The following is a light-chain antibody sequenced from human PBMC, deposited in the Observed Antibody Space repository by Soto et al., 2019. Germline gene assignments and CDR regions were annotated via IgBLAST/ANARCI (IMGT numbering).Light chain of an antibody. CDR3: SPYAGSNNYV. Sequence: QSVLTQPPSASGSPGQSVTISCTGTRSDVGGYNYVSWYQQHPGKAPKLMIYEVNQRPSGVPDRFSGSKSGNTASLTVSGLQAEDEADYYCSPYAGSNNYVFGTGTKVTVL. CDR2: EVN. CDR1: RSDVGGYNY. J-gene: IGLJ1*01. V-gene: IGLV2-8*01.